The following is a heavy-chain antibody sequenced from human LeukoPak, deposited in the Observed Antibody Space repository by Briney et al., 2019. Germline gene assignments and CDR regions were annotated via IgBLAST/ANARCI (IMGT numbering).Heavy chain of an antibody. V-gene: IGHV1-18*01. CDR2: ISAYNGNT. J-gene: IGHJ4*02. CDR1: GYTFSNYV. CDR3: ARDSGIQLWSSPHY. D-gene: IGHD5-18*01. Sequence: ASVKVSCKASGYTFSNYVISWVRQAPGQGLEWRGWISAYNGNTNYAQKLQGRVTMTTDTSTSTAYMELRSLRSDDTAVYFCARDSGIQLWSSPHYWGQGTLVTVSS.